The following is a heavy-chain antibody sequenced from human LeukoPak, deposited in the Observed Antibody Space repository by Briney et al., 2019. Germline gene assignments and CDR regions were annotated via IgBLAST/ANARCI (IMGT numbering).Heavy chain of an antibody. J-gene: IGHJ4*02. CDR2: MNPNSGNT. CDR1: GYTFTSYD. V-gene: IGHV1-8*01. CDR3: ARGGGYYYAHDY. D-gene: IGHD3-22*01. Sequence: ASVKVSCKASGYTFTSYDINWVRQAPGQGLEWMGWMNPNSGNTGYAQKFQGRVTMTRNTSISTAYMELSSLRSEDTAVYYCARGGGYYYAHDYWGQGTLVTVSS.